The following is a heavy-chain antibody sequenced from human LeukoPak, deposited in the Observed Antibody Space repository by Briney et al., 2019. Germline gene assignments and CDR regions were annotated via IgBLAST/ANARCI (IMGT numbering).Heavy chain of an antibody. V-gene: IGHV4-39*07. CDR3: ARAGPLLLWFGDPLAPYYYYYGMDV. D-gene: IGHD3-10*01. Sequence: PSETLSLTCTVSGGSISSSSYYWGWIRQPPGKGLEWIGSIYYSGSTYYNPSLKSRVTISVDKSKNQFSLKLSSVTAADTAVYYCARAGPLLLWFGDPLAPYYYYYGMDVWAQGPTVTVSS. CDR2: IYYSGST. J-gene: IGHJ6*02. CDR1: GGSISSSSYY.